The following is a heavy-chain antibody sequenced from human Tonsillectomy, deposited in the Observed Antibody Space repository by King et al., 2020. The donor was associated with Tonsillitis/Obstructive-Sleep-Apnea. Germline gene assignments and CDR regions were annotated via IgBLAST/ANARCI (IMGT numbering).Heavy chain of an antibody. J-gene: IGHJ5*02. CDR1: GYSFTNYA. CDR3: ANTFRDCSSGRCFNWFDP. Sequence: QLVQSGSELKKPGASVKVSCKASGYSFTNYAMNWVRQAPGQGLEWMGWINTNTGNPTYAQGFTGRFAFSLDTSVSTAYLQISSLKAEDTAVYYCANTFRDCSSGRCFNWFDPWGQGTLVTVSS. D-gene: IGHD2-15*01. CDR2: INTNTGNP. V-gene: IGHV7-4-1*02.